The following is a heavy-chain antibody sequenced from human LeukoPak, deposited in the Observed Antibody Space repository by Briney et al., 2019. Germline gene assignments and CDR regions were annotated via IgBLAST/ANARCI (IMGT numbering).Heavy chain of an antibody. V-gene: IGHV3-30*18. D-gene: IGHD2-21*02. CDR3: AKELVVTFNPLPTDAFDI. Sequence: GRSLRLSCAASGFTFSSYGMHWVRQAPGKGLEWVAVISYDGSNKYYADSVKGRFTISRDNSKNTLYLQMNSLRAEDTAVYYCAKELVVTFNPLPTDAFDIWGQGTMVTVSS. CDR1: GFTFSSYG. CDR2: ISYDGSNK. J-gene: IGHJ3*02.